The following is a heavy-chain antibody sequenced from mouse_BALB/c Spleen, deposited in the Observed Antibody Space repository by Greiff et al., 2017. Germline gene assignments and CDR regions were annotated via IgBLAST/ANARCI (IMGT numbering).Heavy chain of an antibody. D-gene: IGHD2-4*01. CDR2: ISSGSSTI. Sequence: EVQVVESGGGLVQPGGSRKLSCAASGFTFSSFGMHWVRQAPEKGLEWVAYISSGSSTIYYADTVKGRFTISRDNPKNTLFLQMTSLRSEDTAMYYCARHGYDYSRPFAYWGQGTLVTVSA. CDR3: ARHGYDYSRPFAY. V-gene: IGHV5-17*02. J-gene: IGHJ3*01. CDR1: GFTFSSFG.